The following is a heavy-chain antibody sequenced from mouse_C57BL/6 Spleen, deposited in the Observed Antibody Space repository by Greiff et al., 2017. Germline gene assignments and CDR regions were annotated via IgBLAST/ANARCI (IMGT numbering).Heavy chain of an antibody. J-gene: IGHJ3*01. CDR1: GYTFTSYW. D-gene: IGHD1-1*01. CDR3: ARPGATTVVPWFAY. V-gene: IGHV1-7*01. CDR2: IYPSSGYT. Sequence: VQGVESGAELAKPGASVKLSCKASGYTFTSYWMHWVKQRPGHGLEWIGYIYPSSGYTKYNEKFKDKATLTADKSSSTAYMQLSSLTYEHSAVYYCARPGATTVVPWFAYWGQGTLVTVSA.